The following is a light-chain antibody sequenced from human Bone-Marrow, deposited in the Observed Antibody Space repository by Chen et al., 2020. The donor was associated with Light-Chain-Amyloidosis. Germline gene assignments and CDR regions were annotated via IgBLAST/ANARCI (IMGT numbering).Light chain of an antibody. CDR2: RDT. CDR3: QSADSSGTYEVI. J-gene: IGLJ2*01. V-gene: IGLV3-25*03. Sequence: SYELTQPSSVSVSPGPTARITCSGDDLPTKYAYWYQQKPGHAPVLVIHRDTERPSGISERFSGSSSGTTATLTISGVQAEDEADYHCQSADSSGTYEVIFGGGTKLTVL. CDR1: DLPTKY.